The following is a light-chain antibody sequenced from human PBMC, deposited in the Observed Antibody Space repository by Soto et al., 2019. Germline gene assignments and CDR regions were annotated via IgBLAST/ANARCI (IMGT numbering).Light chain of an antibody. CDR1: SSDVGAYNY. J-gene: IGLJ2*01. V-gene: IGLV2-11*01. CDR3: SSYAGSPYVGGPYVL. CDR2: DVT. Sequence: QSVLTQPRSVSGSPGQSVSISCTGTSSDVGAYNYVSWYQHHPGKAPKLLIFDVTKRPSGVPDRFSGSKSGNTASLTMSGLQAEDEADYYCSSYAGSPYVGGPYVLFGGGTKLTVL.